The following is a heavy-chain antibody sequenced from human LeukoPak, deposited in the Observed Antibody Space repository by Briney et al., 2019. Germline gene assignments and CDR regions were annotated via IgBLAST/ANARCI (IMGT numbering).Heavy chain of an antibody. CDR2: ISNSDDST. CDR1: GFPFSSYA. Sequence: PGGSLRLSCAASGFPFSSYAMSWVRQAPGKGLEWVSTISNSDDSTYYADSVKGRFTISRDNSKNTLYLQMGSLRAEDMAVYYCARDQVATINNEYYFDYSGQGTLVTASS. V-gene: IGHV3-23*01. J-gene: IGHJ4*02. D-gene: IGHD5-12*01. CDR3: ARDQVATINNEYYFDY.